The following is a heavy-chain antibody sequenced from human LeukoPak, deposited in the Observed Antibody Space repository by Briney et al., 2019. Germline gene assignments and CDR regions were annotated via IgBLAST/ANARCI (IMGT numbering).Heavy chain of an antibody. D-gene: IGHD4-11*01. CDR1: GFTFSSYS. V-gene: IGHV3-48*02. CDR3: AREYSNYVYYYYGMDV. CDR2: ITASGTAM. J-gene: IGHJ6*02. Sequence: GGSLRLSCAASGFTFSSYSMNWVRQAPGKGLEWVSHITASGTAMFYADSVKGRFTISRDNAKNSLYLQMNSLRDEDTAVYYCAREYSNYVYYYYGMDVWGQGTTVTVSS.